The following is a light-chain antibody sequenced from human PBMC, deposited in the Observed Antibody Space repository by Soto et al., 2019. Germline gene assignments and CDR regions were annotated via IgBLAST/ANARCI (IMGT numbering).Light chain of an antibody. CDR1: QGISSY. Sequence: AIRMTQSPSSFSASTGDRVTITCRASQGISSYLAWYQQKPGKAPKLPIYAASTLQSGDSSRFSGSGSGTDFTLTISCLQSEDFANYYCQQYYSYPRTFGQETKVEIK. CDR3: QQYYSYPRT. V-gene: IGKV1-8*01. J-gene: IGKJ1*01. CDR2: AAS.